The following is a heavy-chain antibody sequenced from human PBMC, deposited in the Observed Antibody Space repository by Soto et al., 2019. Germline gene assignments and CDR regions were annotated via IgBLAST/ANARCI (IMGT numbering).Heavy chain of an antibody. CDR1: GFTFSTYA. CDR3: AKRDTAAGVVDY. V-gene: IGHV3-23*01. CDR2: ISAVNSGT. D-gene: IGHD6-13*01. J-gene: IGHJ4*02. Sequence: EVQLLESGGGLVQPGGSLRLSCAASGFTFSTYAMGWVRQATGKGLEWVSIISAVNSGTYYADFVKGRFTISRDNSRTTLHLQMNSLRAEDTAVYHCAKRDTAAGVVDYWCQGTLVTVSS.